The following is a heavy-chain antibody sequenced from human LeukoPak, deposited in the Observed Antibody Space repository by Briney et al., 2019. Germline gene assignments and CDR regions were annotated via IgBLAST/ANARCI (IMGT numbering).Heavy chain of an antibody. V-gene: IGHV4-61*02. J-gene: IGHJ4*02. Sequence: SETLSLTCTVSGGSISSGSYYWSWIRQPAGKGLEWIGRIYTSGSTNYNPSLKSRVTISVDTSKNQFSLKLSSVTAADTAVYYCARLGIVVVPAAPFDYWGQGTLVTVSS. CDR2: IYTSGST. CDR3: ARLGIVVVPAAPFDY. D-gene: IGHD2-2*01. CDR1: GGSISSGSYY.